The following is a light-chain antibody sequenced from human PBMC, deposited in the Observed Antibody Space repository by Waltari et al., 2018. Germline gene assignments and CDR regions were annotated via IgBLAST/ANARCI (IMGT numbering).Light chain of an antibody. V-gene: IGLV3-21*02. J-gene: IGLJ2*01. CDR1: SLGSRK. CDR3: QVWDTSGDHWF. Sequence: SYGLTKTPSVSVSPGQMARITCGGDSLGSRKVQWYQQRPPQAPMLVIYEDTQRPSGIPERFSGSKSGNTATLSITGVEAGDEADYYCQVWDTSGDHWFFGGGTRLTVL. CDR2: EDT.